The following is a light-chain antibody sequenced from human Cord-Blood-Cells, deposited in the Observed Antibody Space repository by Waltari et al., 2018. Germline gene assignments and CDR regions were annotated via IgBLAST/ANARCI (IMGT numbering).Light chain of an antibody. CDR3: QQYNNWPYT. V-gene: IGKV3-15*01. CDR1: QSVSSN. Sequence: EIVMTQSPATLSVSPGERATLSCRASQSVSSNLAWYQQKPGQAPRLLIYGASTRATGIPARFSGSGSGTEFTLTISSLQSDQGAVYYCQQYNNWPYTFGQGTKLEIK. CDR2: GAS. J-gene: IGKJ2*01.